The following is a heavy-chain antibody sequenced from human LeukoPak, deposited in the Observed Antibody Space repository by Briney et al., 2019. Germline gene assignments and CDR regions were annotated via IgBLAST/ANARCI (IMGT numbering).Heavy chain of an antibody. Sequence: GGSLRLSCAASGFTFSSYEMNWVRQAPGKGLEWVSYISSSGSTIYYADSVKGRFTISRDNAKNSLYLQMNSLRAEDTAVYYCAKEGPRSAFDYWGQGTLVTVSS. CDR2: ISSSGSTI. CDR1: GFTFSSYE. J-gene: IGHJ4*02. CDR3: AKEGPRSAFDY. V-gene: IGHV3-48*03.